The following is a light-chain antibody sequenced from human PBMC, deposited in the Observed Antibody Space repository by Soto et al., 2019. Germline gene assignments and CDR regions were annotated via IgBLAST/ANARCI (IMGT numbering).Light chain of an antibody. V-gene: IGLV2-11*01. CDR2: DVS. J-gene: IGLJ2*01. CDR3: CSYADNTRV. Sequence: SALTQPRSVSGSPGQSVTISCTGTSSDVGDYNYVSWYQQHPDKAPKLMIYDVSTRPSGVPDRFSGSKSGNTASLTISGLQAEDEADYYCCSYADNTRVFGGGTKVTVL. CDR1: SSDVGDYNY.